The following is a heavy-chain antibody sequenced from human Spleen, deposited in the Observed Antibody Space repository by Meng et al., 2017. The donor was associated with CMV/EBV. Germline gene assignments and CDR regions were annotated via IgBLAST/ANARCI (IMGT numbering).Heavy chain of an antibody. CDR2: ISSSSSYI. J-gene: IGHJ4*02. Sequence: GGSLRLSCAASGFTFSSNSMNWVRQAPGKGLEWVSSISSSSSYIYYADSVKGRFTISRDNAKNSLYLQMNSLRAEDTAVYYCARARYNWNEPIDYWGQGTLVTVSS. CDR1: GFTFSSNS. CDR3: ARARYNWNEPIDY. D-gene: IGHD1-1*01. V-gene: IGHV3-21*01.